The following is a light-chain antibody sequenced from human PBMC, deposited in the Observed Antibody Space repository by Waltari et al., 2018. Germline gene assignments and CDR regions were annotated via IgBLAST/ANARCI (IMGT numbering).Light chain of an antibody. CDR2: KAS. J-gene: IGKJ1*01. V-gene: IGKV1-5*03. Sequence: DLQMTQSPSTLSASVGDRVTITCRASQSISSWLDWYQQKPGKAPKLLIYKASSLESGVPSRFSGSGSGTEFTLTISSLQPDDFATYYCQQYNSYSGTFGQGTKVEIK. CDR3: QQYNSYSGT. CDR1: QSISSW.